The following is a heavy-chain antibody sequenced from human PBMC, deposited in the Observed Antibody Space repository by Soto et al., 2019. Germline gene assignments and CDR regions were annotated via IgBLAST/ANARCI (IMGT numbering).Heavy chain of an antibody. V-gene: IGHV3-33*01. Sequence: GSLRLSCAASGFTFSSYGMHWVRQAPGKGLEWVAVIWYDGSNKYYADSVKGRLTIPRDNSKNTLYLQMNSLRAEDTAVYYCAREGMTTPYFQHWGQGTLVTVSS. CDR2: IWYDGSNK. CDR1: GFTFSSYG. J-gene: IGHJ1*01. CDR3: AREGMTTPYFQH. D-gene: IGHD2-15*01.